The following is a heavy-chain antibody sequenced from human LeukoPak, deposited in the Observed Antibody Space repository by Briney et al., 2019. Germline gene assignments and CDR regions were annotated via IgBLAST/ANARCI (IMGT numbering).Heavy chain of an antibody. CDR3: ARGENNYGYYYFDY. J-gene: IGHJ4*02. CDR1: GFTFSSYS. Sequence: PGGSLRLSCAASGFTFSSYSMNWVRQAPGKGLEWVSSISSSSSYIYYADSVKGRFTISTDNAKNSLYLQTNSLRAEDTAVYYCARGENNYGYYYFDYWGQGTLVTVSS. V-gene: IGHV3-21*01. CDR2: ISSSSSYI. D-gene: IGHD5-18*01.